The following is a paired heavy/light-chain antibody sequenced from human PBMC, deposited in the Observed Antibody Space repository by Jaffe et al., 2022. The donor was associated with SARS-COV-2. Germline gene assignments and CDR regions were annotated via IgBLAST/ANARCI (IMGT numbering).Light chain of an antibody. CDR3: VLYMGSGIWV. CDR1: SGSVSTGYY. Sequence: QTVVTQEPSFSVSPGGTVTLTCGLSSGSVSTGYYPSWYQQTPGQAPRTLIYSTNTRSSGVPDRFSGSILGNKAALTITGAQADDESDYYCVLYMGSGIWVFGGGTKLTVL. J-gene: IGLJ3*02. V-gene: IGLV8-61*01. CDR2: STN.
Heavy chain of an antibody. D-gene: IGHD3-10*01. J-gene: IGHJ3*02. CDR2: IYSGGTT. CDR3: VRGIYGSGTYYHAFDI. V-gene: IGHV3-53*01. Sequence: EVQLVESGGGLIQPGGSLRLSCAASGFTVSSNYMTWVRQAPGKGLEWVSVIYSGGTTYYADSVKGRFTISRDNSKNTLYLQMNSLRAEDTAVYYCVRGIYGSGTYYHAFDIWGQGTMVTVSS. CDR1: GFTVSSNY.